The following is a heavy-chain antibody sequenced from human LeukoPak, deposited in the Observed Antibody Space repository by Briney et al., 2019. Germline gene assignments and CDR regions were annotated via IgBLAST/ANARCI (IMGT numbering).Heavy chain of an antibody. Sequence: GASVKVSCKASGYSVIGHFIHWVRQAPGQGLEWLGRINPTTSDTDFAEKFQGRVSLTTDTSINAAYLELSSLKSDDTAVYYCARGLPEPKIFGVSVRVVGAEAFDIWGLGSVVTVSS. CDR3: ARGLPEPKIFGVSVRVVGAEAFDI. V-gene: IGHV1-2*06. CDR2: INPTTSDT. CDR1: GYSVIGHF. D-gene: IGHD3-3*01. J-gene: IGHJ3*02.